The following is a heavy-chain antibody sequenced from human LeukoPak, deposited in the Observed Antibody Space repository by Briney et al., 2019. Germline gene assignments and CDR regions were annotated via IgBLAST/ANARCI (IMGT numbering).Heavy chain of an antibody. Sequence: QSGGSLRLSCAASGFTFSSYAMHWVRQAPGKGLEWVAVISYDGSNKYYADSVKGRFTISRDNSKNTLYLQMNSLRAEDTAVYYCAKDWGVVVPAAIGNDAFDIWGQGTMVTVSS. CDR3: AKDWGVVVPAAIGNDAFDI. CDR2: ISYDGSNK. CDR1: GFTFSSYA. V-gene: IGHV3-30*07. J-gene: IGHJ3*02. D-gene: IGHD2-2*01.